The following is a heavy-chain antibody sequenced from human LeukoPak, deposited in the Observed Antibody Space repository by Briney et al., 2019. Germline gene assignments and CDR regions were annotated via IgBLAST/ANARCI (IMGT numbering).Heavy chain of an antibody. CDR2: IVVGSGNT. V-gene: IGHV1-58*01. J-gene: IGHJ4*02. CDR1: GFTFTSSA. D-gene: IGHD3-16*02. CDR3: AADKVTFGGVIVPFGY. Sequence: GASVKVSCKASGFTFTSSAVQWVRQARGQRLEWIGWIVVGSGNTNYAQKFQERVTITRDMSTSTAYMELSSLRSEDTAAYYCAADKVTFGGVIVPFGYWGQGTLVTVSS.